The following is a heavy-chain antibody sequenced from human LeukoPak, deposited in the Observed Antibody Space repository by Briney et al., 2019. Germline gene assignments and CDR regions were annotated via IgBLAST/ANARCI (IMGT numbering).Heavy chain of an antibody. Sequence: SETLSLTCTVSGYSISSGYYWGWIRQPPGKGLEWIVSIYYSGSTYYNPSLKSRVTISVDTSKNQFSLKLSSVTAADTAVYYCASQTGYYDSTGYSDYWGQGTLVTVSS. CDR3: ASQTGYYDSTGYSDY. CDR1: GYSISSGYY. CDR2: IYYSGST. D-gene: IGHD3-22*01. J-gene: IGHJ4*02. V-gene: IGHV4-38-2*02.